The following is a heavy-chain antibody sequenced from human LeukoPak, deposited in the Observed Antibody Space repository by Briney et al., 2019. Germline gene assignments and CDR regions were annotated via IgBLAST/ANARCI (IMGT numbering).Heavy chain of an antibody. CDR3: AGRVQISSWASYFDY. Sequence: SETLSLTCTVSGGSINSYYWSWIRQPPGRGLEWIGSIHYSGSTSYNPSLRSRVTISVDKSKNQFFLKLSSVTATDTAVYYCAGRVQISSWASYFDYCGQETLVTVSS. CDR1: GGSINSYY. V-gene: IGHV4-59*01. CDR2: IHYSGST. J-gene: IGHJ4*02. D-gene: IGHD6-13*01.